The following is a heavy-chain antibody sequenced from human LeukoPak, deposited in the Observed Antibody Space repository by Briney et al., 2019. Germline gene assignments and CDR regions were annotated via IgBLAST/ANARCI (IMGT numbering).Heavy chain of an antibody. V-gene: IGHV1-8*01. D-gene: IGHD4-17*01. CDR3: ARVNGDIDY. CDR2: MNLKSGST. J-gene: IGHJ4*02. Sequence: GASVKVSCKASGYTFTSYDMNWVRQATGQGLEWMGWMNLKSGSTGYTQKFQGRVTMTRDTSISTAYMELSSLRCEDTAMYYCARVNGDIDYWGQGSLVTVSS. CDR1: GYTFTSYD.